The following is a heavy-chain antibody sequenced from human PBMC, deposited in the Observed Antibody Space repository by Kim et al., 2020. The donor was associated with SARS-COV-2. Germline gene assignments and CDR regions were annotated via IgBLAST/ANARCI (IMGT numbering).Heavy chain of an antibody. J-gene: IGHJ6*02. CDR3: AMLHYYDSSGYYLDV. V-gene: IGHV3-33*01. CDR2: IWYDGSNK. CDR1: GFTFSSYG. D-gene: IGHD3-22*01. Sequence: GGSLRLSCAASGFTFSSYGMHWVRQAPGKGLEWVAVIWYDGSNKYYADSVKGRFTISRDNSKNTLYLQMNSLRAEDTAVYYCAMLHYYDSSGYYLDVWGQGTTVTVSS.